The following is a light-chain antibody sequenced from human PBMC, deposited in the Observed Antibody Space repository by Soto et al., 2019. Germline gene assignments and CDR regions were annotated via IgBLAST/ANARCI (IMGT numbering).Light chain of an antibody. Sequence: EIVLTQSPGTLSLSPGEIATLSCRAIQSVNTKYLAWYQQKPGQAPRLLISGVSSRATGIPDRFSGSGSGTDFILTISRVEPEDFAVYYCQQRSNWPLGTFGQGTKVDI. CDR2: GVS. J-gene: IGKJ1*01. CDR1: QSVNTKY. V-gene: IGKV3D-20*02. CDR3: QQRSNWPLGT.